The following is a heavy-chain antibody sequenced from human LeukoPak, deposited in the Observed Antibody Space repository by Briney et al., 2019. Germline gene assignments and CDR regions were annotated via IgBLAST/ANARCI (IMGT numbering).Heavy chain of an antibody. CDR2: IIPIFGTA. D-gene: IGHD4-17*01. CDR1: GGTFSSYA. V-gene: IGHV1-69*05. J-gene: IGHJ6*03. Sequence: SVKVSCKASGGTFSSYAISWVRQAPGQGLEWMGRIIPIFGTANYAQKFQGRVTITTDESTSTAYMEPSSLRSEDTAVYYCARGETTVTPYYYYYMDVWGKGTTVTVSS. CDR3: ARGETTVTPYYYYYMDV.